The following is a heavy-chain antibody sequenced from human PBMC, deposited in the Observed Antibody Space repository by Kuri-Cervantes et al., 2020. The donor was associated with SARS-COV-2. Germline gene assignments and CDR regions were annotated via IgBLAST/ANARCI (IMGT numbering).Heavy chain of an antibody. CDR3: ARRVRYYYDCSAEGDYFDY. CDR2: ISAYNGNT. D-gene: IGHD3-22*01. J-gene: IGHJ4*01. CDR1: GSTFTSYG. V-gene: IGHV1-18*01. Sequence: ASVKVSCKASGSTFTSYGISWVGQAPGQGLEWMGWISAYNGNTNYAQKLQGRVTMTTDTSTSTAYMELRSLISDDTAVYYCARRVRYYYDCSAEGDYFDYWGQGTLVTVSS.